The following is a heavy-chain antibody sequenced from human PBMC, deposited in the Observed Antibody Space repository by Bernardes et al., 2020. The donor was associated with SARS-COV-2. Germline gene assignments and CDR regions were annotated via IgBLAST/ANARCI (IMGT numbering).Heavy chain of an antibody. CDR3: ATVVGYSYGGGWFDP. Sequence: ASVKVSCKASGYTFTSYGMSWVRQAPGQGLEWMGWISAYNGDTDYAQKFQGRVTMTTDTSTSTAYMGLRSLRFDDTAVYYCATVVGYSYGGGWFDPWGQGTLVTVSS. CDR1: GYTFTSYG. J-gene: IGHJ5*02. D-gene: IGHD5-18*01. CDR2: ISAYNGDT. V-gene: IGHV1-18*01.